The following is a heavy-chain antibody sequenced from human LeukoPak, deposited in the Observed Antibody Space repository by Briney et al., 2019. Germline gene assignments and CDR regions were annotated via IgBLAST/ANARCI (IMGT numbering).Heavy chain of an antibody. D-gene: IGHD6-6*01. J-gene: IGHJ4*02. CDR1: GFTFSNYA. Sequence: GGSLRLSCAASGFTFSNYAMSWVRQAPGKGLEWVSAISGSGGSTYYADSVKGRFTISRDNSKNTLYLQMNSLRAEDTAVYYCAKDLGSSLTLGWNLFDYWGQGTLVTVSS. CDR2: ISGSGGST. CDR3: AKDLGSSLTLGWNLFDY. V-gene: IGHV3-23*01.